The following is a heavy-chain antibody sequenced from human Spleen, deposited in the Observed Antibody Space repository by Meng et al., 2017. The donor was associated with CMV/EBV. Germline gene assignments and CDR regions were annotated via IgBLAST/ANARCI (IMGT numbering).Heavy chain of an antibody. CDR1: GGSISSYY. D-gene: IGHD5-18*01. Sequence: GSLRLSCTVSGGSISSYYWSWIRQPAGKGLEWIGRIYTSGSTNYNPSLKSRVTISVDTSKNQFSLKLSSVTAADTAVYYCARDRRTGMGDYFDYWGQGTLVTVSS. J-gene: IGHJ4*02. CDR2: IYTSGST. CDR3: ARDRRTGMGDYFDY. V-gene: IGHV4-4*07.